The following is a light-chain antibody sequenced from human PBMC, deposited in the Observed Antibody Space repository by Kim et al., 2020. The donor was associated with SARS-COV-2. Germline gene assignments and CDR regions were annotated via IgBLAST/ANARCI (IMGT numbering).Light chain of an antibody. CDR2: DVS. V-gene: IGLV2-14*03. CDR3: SSYTSSSTLAV. J-gene: IGLJ2*01. CDR1: SSDIGGYNY. Sequence: QSALTQPASVSGSPGQWTTISCTGTSSDIGGYNYVSWYQQHPGKAPKLIIYDVSNRPSGVSNRFSGSKSGNTASLTISGLQAEDEADYYCSSYTSSSTLAVFGGGTQLTVL.